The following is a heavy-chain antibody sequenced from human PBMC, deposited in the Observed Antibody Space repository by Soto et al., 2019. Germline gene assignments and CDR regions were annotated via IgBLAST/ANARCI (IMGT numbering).Heavy chain of an antibody. CDR1: GLTFNTFA. Sequence: GGSLRLSCKASGLTFNTFAMSWVRQAPGRGLEWVSRINKSGGSRYYSDSVRGRFTVSRDNSKNTLFLQINSLRDEDTAIYYCAKGAEMPTIPFDYWGQGALVTVSS. V-gene: IGHV3-23*01. D-gene: IGHD1-1*01. J-gene: IGHJ4*02. CDR3: AKGAEMPTIPFDY. CDR2: INKSGGSR.